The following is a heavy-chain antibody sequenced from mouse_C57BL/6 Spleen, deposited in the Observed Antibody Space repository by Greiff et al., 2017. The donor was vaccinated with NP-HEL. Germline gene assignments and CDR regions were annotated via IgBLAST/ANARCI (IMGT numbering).Heavy chain of an antibody. CDR3: AREVDSSGLGGFAY. CDR1: GFSLTSYG. Sequence: VKVVESGPGLVQPSQSLSITCTVSGFSLTSYGVHWVRQSPGKGLEWLGVIWSGGSTDYNAAFISRLSISKDNSKSQVFFKMNSLQADDTAIYYCAREVDSSGLGGFAYWGQGTLVTVSA. V-gene: IGHV2-2*01. CDR2: IWSGGST. J-gene: IGHJ3*01. D-gene: IGHD3-2*02.